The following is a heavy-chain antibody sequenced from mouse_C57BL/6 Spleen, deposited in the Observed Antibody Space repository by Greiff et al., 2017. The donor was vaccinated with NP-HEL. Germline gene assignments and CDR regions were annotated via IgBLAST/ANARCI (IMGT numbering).Heavy chain of an antibody. Sequence: VQLKQSGAELVKPGASVKLSCTASGFNIKDYYMHWVKQRTEQGLEWIGRIDPEDGETKYAPKFQGKATITADTSSNTAYLQLSSLTSEDTAVYYCARSLITLEYYFDYWGQGTTLTVSS. CDR3: ARSLITLEYYFDY. V-gene: IGHV14-2*01. J-gene: IGHJ2*01. CDR1: GFNIKDYY. CDR2: IDPEDGET. D-gene: IGHD1-1*02.